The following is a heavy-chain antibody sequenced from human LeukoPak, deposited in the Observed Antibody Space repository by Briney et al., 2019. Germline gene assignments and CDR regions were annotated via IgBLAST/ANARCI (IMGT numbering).Heavy chain of an antibody. CDR3: TRPSHLWVPVAQAGY. J-gene: IGHJ4*02. Sequence: GGSLRLSCVASGFNFEDFPMNWVRQAPGKGLEWVGFIKSTAYGGAAEYAASVRGRFTISRDDSKSIAYLQMNSLKTEDTAVYYCTRPSHLWVPVAQAGYWGQGTLVTVSS. D-gene: IGHD3-16*01. CDR1: GFNFEDFP. V-gene: IGHV3-49*02. CDR2: IKSTAYGGAA.